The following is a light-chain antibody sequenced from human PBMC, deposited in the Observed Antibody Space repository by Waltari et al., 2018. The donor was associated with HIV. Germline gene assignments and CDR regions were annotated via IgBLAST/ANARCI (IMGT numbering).Light chain of an antibody. CDR3: AAWDDSLGGPV. J-gene: IGLJ7*01. Sequence: QSVLTQPPSASGTPGQRVTISCSGSTSNIGSNYVHWYQHLPGTAPKLPIFGVNERPAGVSDRFSGSKSGTSASLAISGLRSEDEGDYSCAAWDDSLGGPVFGGGTQLTVL. CDR2: GVN. CDR1: TSNIGSNY. V-gene: IGLV1-47*01.